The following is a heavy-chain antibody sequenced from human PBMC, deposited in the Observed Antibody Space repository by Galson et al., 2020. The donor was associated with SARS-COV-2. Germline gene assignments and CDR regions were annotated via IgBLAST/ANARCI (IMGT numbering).Heavy chain of an antibody. Sequence: GGSLRLSCAASGFTVSNDYVSWVRQAPGKGLEWVSVIYRGGSTYYADSVLDRFTISRDSSKNTVFLEMNRLRVEDTAVYYCARDGVAAGENWGQGTLVTVSA. CDR3: ARDGVAAGEN. CDR2: IYRGGST. V-gene: IGHV3-53*01. D-gene: IGHD6-25*01. CDR1: GFTVSNDY. J-gene: IGHJ4*02.